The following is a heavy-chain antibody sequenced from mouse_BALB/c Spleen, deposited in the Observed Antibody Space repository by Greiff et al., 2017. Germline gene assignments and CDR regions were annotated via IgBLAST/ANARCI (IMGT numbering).Heavy chain of an antibody. CDR1: GYTFTSYT. CDR3: AREDYYSRREDY. V-gene: IGHV1-4*02. J-gene: IGHJ2*01. D-gene: IGHD1-1*01. Sequence: VQLQQSAAELARPGASVKMSCKASGYTFTSYTMHWVKQRPGQGLEWIGYINPSSGYTKYNQKFKDKTTLTADKSSSTAYMQLSSLTSEDSAVYYCAREDYYSRREDYWGQGTTLTVSS. CDR2: INPSSGYT.